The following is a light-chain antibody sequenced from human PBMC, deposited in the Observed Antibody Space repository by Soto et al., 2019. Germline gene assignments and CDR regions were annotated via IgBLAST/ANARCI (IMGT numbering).Light chain of an antibody. Sequence: EIVLTQSPGTLSLSPGEEATLSCRASEGVSSNLLAWYQQKAGQAPRLLIHGASSRPTDIPYRFSGSESGTDFTLTMRSLEPEDAAVYYCPQYGALPWAFGQGTKVELK. CDR3: PQYGALPWA. CDR1: EGVSSNL. J-gene: IGKJ1*01. CDR2: GAS. V-gene: IGKV3-20*01.